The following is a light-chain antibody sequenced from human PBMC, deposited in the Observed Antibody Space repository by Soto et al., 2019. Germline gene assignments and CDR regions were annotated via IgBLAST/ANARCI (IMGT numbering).Light chain of an antibody. V-gene: IGLV2-8*01. CDR2: EVS. Sequence: QSALTQPPSASGSPGQSVTISCTGTSSDVGGYNFVSWYQQHPGKAPKLMIYEVSKRPSGVPDRFSGSKCGNTASLTVSGLQADDEADYYCTSYAGSNIPVVFGGGTKLTVL. J-gene: IGLJ2*01. CDR3: TSYAGSNIPVV. CDR1: SSDVGGYNF.